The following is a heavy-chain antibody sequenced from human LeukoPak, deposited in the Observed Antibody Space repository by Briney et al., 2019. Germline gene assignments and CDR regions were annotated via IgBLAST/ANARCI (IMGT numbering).Heavy chain of an antibody. Sequence: SSETLSLTCTVSGGAITSYYWSWIRQPPGKGLEWIGYIYYSGSTNYNPSLKSRVTISINTSKNQFSLKLSSVTAADTAVYYCARDGCSGGSCYYFDYWGQGTLVTVSS. CDR3: ARDGCSGGSCYYFDY. J-gene: IGHJ4*02. CDR2: IYYSGST. CDR1: GGAITSYY. V-gene: IGHV4-59*01. D-gene: IGHD2-15*01.